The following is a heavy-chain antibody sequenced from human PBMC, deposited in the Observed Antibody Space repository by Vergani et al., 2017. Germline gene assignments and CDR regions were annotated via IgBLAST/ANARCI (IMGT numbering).Heavy chain of an antibody. V-gene: IGHV4-4*03. J-gene: IGHJ4*02. Sequence: QMQLQESGPGLVKPPGTLSLTCAVSGGSVSSSSWWSWVRQPPGKGLEWLGEIYHSGTTNFNPSLKSRVTMSIDKSKNQFSLKLNSVTAADTAVYYCTRGYGDYGADWGQGILVTVSS. CDR3: TRGYGDYGAD. CDR2: IYHSGTT. CDR1: GGSVSSSSW. D-gene: IGHD4-17*01.